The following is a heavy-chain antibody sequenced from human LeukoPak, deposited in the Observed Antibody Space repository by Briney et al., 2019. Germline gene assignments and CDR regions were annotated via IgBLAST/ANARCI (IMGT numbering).Heavy chain of an antibody. V-gene: IGHV1-2*02. CDR2: INPNSGGT. CDR1: GYTFTGYY. J-gene: IGHJ5*02. Sequence: ASVKVSCKASGYTFTGYYMHWVRQAPGQGLEWMGWINPNSGGTNYAQKFQGRVTMTRDTSISTAYMELSRLRSGDTAVYYCARGRAGYSSSSPEYNWFDPWGQGTLVTVSS. CDR3: ARGRAGYSSSSPEYNWFDP. D-gene: IGHD6-6*01.